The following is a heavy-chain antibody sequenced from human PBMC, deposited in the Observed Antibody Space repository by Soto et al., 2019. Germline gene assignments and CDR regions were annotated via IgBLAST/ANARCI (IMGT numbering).Heavy chain of an antibody. V-gene: IGHV1-18*01. Sequence: ASVKVSCKASGYTFTGYGISWVRQAPGQGLEWMGWISAYNGNTNYAQKLQGRVTMTTDTSTSTAYMELSSLRSDDTAVYYCARESRIVGSTRGDYWGQGTLVTVSS. CDR2: ISAYNGNT. J-gene: IGHJ4*02. CDR1: GYTFTGYG. D-gene: IGHD1-26*01. CDR3: ARESRIVGSTRGDY.